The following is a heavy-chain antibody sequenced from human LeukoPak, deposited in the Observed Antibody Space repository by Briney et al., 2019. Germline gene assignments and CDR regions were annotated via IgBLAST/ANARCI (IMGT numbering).Heavy chain of an antibody. CDR1: GGSFSGYY. CDR3: ARRKPYCSGGSCYSRVWFDP. J-gene: IGHJ5*02. V-gene: IGHV4-34*01. D-gene: IGHD2-15*01. Sequence: PSETLSLTCAVYGGSFSGYYWSWIRQPPGKGLEWIGEINHSGSTNYNPSLKSRVTISVDTSKNQFSLKLSSVTAADTAVYYCARRKPYCSGGSCYSRVWFDPWGQGTLVTVSS. CDR2: INHSGST.